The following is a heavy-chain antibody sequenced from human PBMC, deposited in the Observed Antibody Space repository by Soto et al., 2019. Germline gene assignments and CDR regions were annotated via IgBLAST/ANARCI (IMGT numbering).Heavy chain of an antibody. D-gene: IGHD1-1*01. Sequence: SETLSLTCTVSGASVSTGAYYWGWVRQRPGRGLEWIGYVYESGYTYYNMSLKSRLTISLDRSNNQFSLGLTSVTAADMAVYYCAREGSHSAYNFAIGIQLWSFDRWGQGLPVTVSS. CDR3: AREGSHSAYNFAIGIQLWSFDR. V-gene: IGHV4-31*03. CDR2: VYESGYT. J-gene: IGHJ5*02. CDR1: GASVSTGAYY.